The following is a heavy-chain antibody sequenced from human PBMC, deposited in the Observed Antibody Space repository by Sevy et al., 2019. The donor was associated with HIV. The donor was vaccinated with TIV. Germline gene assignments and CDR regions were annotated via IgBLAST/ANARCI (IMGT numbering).Heavy chain of an antibody. J-gene: IGHJ6*02. CDR1: GFTFSSYD. V-gene: IGHV3-13*01. D-gene: IGHD3-10*01. CDR3: ARDSFTSKNYYGMDV. Sequence: GGSLRLSCAASGFTFSSYDMHWVRQPTGKGLEWVSAIGTAGDTYYPGSVKGRFTICRGNAKNSLYLQMNSLRAGDTAVYYCARDSFTSKNYYGMDVWGQGTTVTVSS. CDR2: IGTAGDT.